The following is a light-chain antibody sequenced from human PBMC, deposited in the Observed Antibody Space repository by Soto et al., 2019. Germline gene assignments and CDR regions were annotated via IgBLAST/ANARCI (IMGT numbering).Light chain of an antibody. J-gene: IGKJ4*01. CDR2: PAS. V-gene: IGKV1-9*01. CDR3: QQVNSPPRT. CDR1: QGIGTY. Sequence: IQLTQSSSFLSASVGDRVTITCRASQGIGTYVAWYQQKPGTAPNLLIYPASTLQSGVPSRFSGSGSGTEFTLIISSLQPEDFATYYCQQVNSPPRTFGGGAKL.